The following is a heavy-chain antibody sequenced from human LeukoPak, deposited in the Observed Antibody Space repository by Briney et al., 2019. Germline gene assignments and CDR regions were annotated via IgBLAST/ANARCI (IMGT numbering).Heavy chain of an antibody. CDR1: GFTFLNYA. Sequence: GRSLRLSCAASGFTFLNYAMSWVRQAPGKGLEWVSAISGSGGSTYYADSVKGRFTISRDNSKNTLYLHMNSLRAEDAAVYYCAKEYSSGPRGYFDYWGQGTLVTVSS. CDR3: AKEYSSGPRGYFDY. V-gene: IGHV3-23*01. D-gene: IGHD6-19*01. CDR2: ISGSGGST. J-gene: IGHJ4*02.